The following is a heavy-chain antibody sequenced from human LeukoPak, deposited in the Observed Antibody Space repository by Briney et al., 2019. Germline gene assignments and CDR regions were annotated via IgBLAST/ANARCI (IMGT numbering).Heavy chain of an antibody. Sequence: HTGGSLRLSCAASGFTFSSYAMSWVRQAPGKGLEWVSASSGSGGSTYYADSVKGRFTISRDNSKNTLYLQMNSLRAEDTAVYYCAKDRGVVVIAVDYFDYWGQGTLVTVSS. CDR1: GFTFSSYA. D-gene: IGHD2-21*01. J-gene: IGHJ4*02. CDR2: SSGSGGST. V-gene: IGHV3-23*01. CDR3: AKDRGVVVIAVDYFDY.